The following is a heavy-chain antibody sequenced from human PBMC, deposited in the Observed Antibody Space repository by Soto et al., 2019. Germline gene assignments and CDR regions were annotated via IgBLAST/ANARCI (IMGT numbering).Heavy chain of an antibody. D-gene: IGHD3-22*01. CDR2: INAGNGNT. CDR3: ARALSGYSLNWFDP. J-gene: IGHJ5*02. CDR1: GYTFTSYA. Sequence: AASVKVSCKASGYTFTSYAMHWVRQAPGQRLEWMGWINAGNGNTKYSQKFQGRVTITRDTSASTVYMELSSLRSEDTAVYYCARALSGYSLNWFDPWGKETLVTVSS. V-gene: IGHV1-3*01.